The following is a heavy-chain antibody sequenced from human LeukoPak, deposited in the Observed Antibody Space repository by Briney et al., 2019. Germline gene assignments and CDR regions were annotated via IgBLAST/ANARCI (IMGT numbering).Heavy chain of an antibody. CDR3: ARSCSSTSCYEGWFDP. D-gene: IGHD2-2*01. V-gene: IGHV1-69*01. Sequence: SVKVSCKASGGTFSSYTISWVRQAPGQGLEWMGGIIPIFGTANYAQKFQGRVTITADESTSTAYMELSSLRSEDTAVYYCARSCSSTSCYEGWFDPWGQGTLVTVSS. CDR1: GGTFSSYT. J-gene: IGHJ5*02. CDR2: IIPIFGTA.